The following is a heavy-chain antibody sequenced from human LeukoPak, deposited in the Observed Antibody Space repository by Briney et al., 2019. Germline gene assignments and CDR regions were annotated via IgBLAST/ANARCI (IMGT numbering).Heavy chain of an antibody. J-gene: IGHJ4*02. V-gene: IGHV3-49*04. CDR1: GFTFGDYA. Sequence: TGRSLRLSCTASGFTFGDYAMSWVRQAPGKGLGWVGFIRSKAYGGTTEYAASVKGRFTISRDDSKSIAYLQMNSLKTEDTAVYYCTRAPDERYFDWLPLLDYWGQGTLVTVSS. CDR2: IRSKAYGGTT. D-gene: IGHD3-9*01. CDR3: TRAPDERYFDWLPLLDY.